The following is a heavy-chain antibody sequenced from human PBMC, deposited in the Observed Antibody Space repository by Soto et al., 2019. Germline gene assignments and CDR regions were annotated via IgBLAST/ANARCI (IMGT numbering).Heavy chain of an antibody. J-gene: IGHJ4*02. CDR3: VKDKGGTPYYIDS. Sequence: EVLLVESGGGLVQPGRSLRLSCAVSGFNFGKYAMHWVRQAPGKGLEWVAAINWNSDKVAYAGSVLGRFTIFRDSAKNSLHLQMNDLTTEDTAFYYCVKDKGGTPYYIDSWGQGILVTVSS. CDR2: INWNSDKV. CDR1: GFNFGKYA. D-gene: IGHD6-25*01. V-gene: IGHV3-9*01.